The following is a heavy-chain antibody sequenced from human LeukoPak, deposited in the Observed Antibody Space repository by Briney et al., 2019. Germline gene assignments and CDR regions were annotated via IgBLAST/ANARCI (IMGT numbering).Heavy chain of an antibody. V-gene: IGHV4-39*01. J-gene: IGHJ4*02. D-gene: IGHD5-24*01. Sequence: SETLSLTCTVSGGSISSSTYSWTWIRQPPGKGLEWIGSIHYDGNTYYKPSLKSRVTISVDTSKIQFTLRLSSATAADMATYYCARHSLNNYGSYYWGQGTLVTVSS. CDR2: IHYDGNT. CDR3: ARHSLNNYGSYY. CDR1: GGSISSSTYS.